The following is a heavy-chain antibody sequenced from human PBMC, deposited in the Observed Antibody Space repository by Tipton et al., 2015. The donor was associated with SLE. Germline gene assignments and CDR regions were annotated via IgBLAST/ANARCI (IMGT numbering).Heavy chain of an antibody. CDR1: SFTFDDYA. Sequence: QLVQSGGGLVQPGGSLRLSCSASSFTFDDYAMHWVRQPPGEALEWIAGLTWNSAGWGYVDSVKGRFTISRDNTKNSLYLQMDSLRAEDTAEYYCAREGRAHKYFDYWGQGTLVTVSS. CDR3: AREGRAHKYFDY. CDR2: LTWNSAGW. V-gene: IGHV3-9*01. J-gene: IGHJ4*02.